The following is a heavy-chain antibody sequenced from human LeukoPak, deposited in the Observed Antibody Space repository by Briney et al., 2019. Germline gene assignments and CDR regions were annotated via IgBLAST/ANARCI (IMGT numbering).Heavy chain of an antibody. J-gene: IGHJ5*02. Sequence: PGGSLRLSCAASGFSVRTNYMSWVRQAPGKGLEWVSAISGSGGSTYYADSVKGRFTISRDNSKNTLYLQMNSLRAEDTAVYHCAKDYPYGYGDYVTWFDPWGQGTLVTVSS. V-gene: IGHV3-23*01. D-gene: IGHD4-17*01. CDR1: GFSVRTNY. CDR2: ISGSGGST. CDR3: AKDYPYGYGDYVTWFDP.